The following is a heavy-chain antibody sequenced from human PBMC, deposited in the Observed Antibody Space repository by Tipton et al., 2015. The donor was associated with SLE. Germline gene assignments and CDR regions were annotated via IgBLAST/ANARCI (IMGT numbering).Heavy chain of an antibody. J-gene: IGHJ4*02. Sequence: QLVQSGPEVKKPGESLKISCKGSGNSLTSHWIGWVRQRPGKGLEWMGIIYPGDSDTRYSPSFQGQVTISADRSTSTAYLQWSGLRASDTAIYYCARVRGFFNYADYWGQGTLVTVSS. CDR3: ARVRGFFNYADY. CDR2: IYPGDSDT. V-gene: IGHV5-51*03. D-gene: IGHD2-2*01. CDR1: GNSLTSHW.